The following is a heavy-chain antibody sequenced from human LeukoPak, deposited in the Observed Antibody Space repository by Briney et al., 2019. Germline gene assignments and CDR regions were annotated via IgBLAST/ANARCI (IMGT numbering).Heavy chain of an antibody. V-gene: IGHV1-69*05. CDR2: IIPIFGTA. J-gene: IGHJ4*02. D-gene: IGHD3-10*01. Sequence: SVKVSCKASGGTFSSYAISWVRQAPGQGLEWMGGIIPIFGTANYAQKFQGRVTMTRDISTSTVYMELSSLRSEDTAVYYCASPREPYYYGSGSEWYYFDYWGQGTLVTVSS. CDR3: ASPREPYYYGSGSEWYYFDY. CDR1: GGTFSSYA.